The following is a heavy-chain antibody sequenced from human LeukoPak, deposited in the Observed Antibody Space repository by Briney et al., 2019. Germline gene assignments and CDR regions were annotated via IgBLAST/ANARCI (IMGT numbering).Heavy chain of an antibody. CDR3: AKDILEPGLFFDY. CDR1: GFTFSSYG. J-gene: IGHJ4*02. D-gene: IGHD1-14*01. V-gene: IGHV3-30*02. Sequence: PGGSLRLSCAASGFTFSSYGMHWVRQAPGKGLEWVAFIRYDGSNKYYADSVKGRFTISRDNSKNTLYLQMNSLRAEDTAVYYCAKDILEPGLFFDYWGQGTLVTVSS. CDR2: IRYDGSNK.